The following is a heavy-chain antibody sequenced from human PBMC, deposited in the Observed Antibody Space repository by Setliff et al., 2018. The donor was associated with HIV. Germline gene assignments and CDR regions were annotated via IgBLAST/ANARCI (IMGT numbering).Heavy chain of an antibody. D-gene: IGHD3-3*01. Sequence: GGSLRLSCAASGFTFNSYGMHWVRQAPGKGLEWVALIWYDASKKEYADSVKGRFNILRDDSKKTVDLQMNSLRADDTAVYYCVKDVVKFWSGSGALDFWGPGTLVTVS. CDR3: VKDVVKFWSGSGALDF. CDR1: GFTFNSYG. CDR2: IWYDASKK. J-gene: IGHJ4*02. V-gene: IGHV3-33*06.